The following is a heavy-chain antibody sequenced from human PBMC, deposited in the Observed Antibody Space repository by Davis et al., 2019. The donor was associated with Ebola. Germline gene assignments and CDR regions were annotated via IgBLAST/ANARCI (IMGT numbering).Heavy chain of an antibody. CDR1: GGSFSGYY. CDR3: ARGITIFGGTFDY. D-gene: IGHD3-3*01. V-gene: IGHV4-34*01. CDR2: INHSGST. J-gene: IGHJ4*02. Sequence: PSETLSLTCAVYGGSFSGYYWSWIRQPPGKGLEWIGEINHSGSTNYNPSLKSRVTISVDTSKNQFSLKLSSVTAADTAVYYCARGITIFGGTFDYWGQGTLVTVSS.